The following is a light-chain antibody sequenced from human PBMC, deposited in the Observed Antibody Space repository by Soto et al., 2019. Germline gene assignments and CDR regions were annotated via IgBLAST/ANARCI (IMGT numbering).Light chain of an antibody. J-gene: IGLJ3*02. Sequence: QSALTQPASVSGSPGQSITISCTGTSSDVGGYNYVSWYQHHPGKAPKLMIYEVSNRPSGVSNRFSGSKSGNTASLTISGLQAEDEADYYCSSYTGSSTPVFGGGTKPPS. CDR3: SSYTGSSTPV. V-gene: IGLV2-14*01. CDR1: SSDVGGYNY. CDR2: EVS.